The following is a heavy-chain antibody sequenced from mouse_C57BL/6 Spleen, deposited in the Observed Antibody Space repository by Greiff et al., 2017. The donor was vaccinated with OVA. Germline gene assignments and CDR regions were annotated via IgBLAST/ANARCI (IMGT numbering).Heavy chain of an antibody. J-gene: IGHJ4*01. Sequence: QVQLKESGAELVRPGASVKLSCKASGYTFTDYYINWVKQRPGQGLEWIARIYPGSGNTYYNEKFKGKATLTAEKSSSTAYMQLSSLTSEDSAVYFCATITKDYYAMDYWGQGTSVTVSS. V-gene: IGHV1-76*01. CDR1: GYTFTDYY. CDR3: ATITKDYYAMDY. D-gene: IGHD1-3*01. CDR2: IYPGSGNT.